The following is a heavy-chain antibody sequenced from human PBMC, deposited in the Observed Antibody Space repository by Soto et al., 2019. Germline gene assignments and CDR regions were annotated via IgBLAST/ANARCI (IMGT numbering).Heavy chain of an antibody. CDR3: ARGRGYSDGIDY. J-gene: IGHJ4*02. D-gene: IGHD2-15*01. V-gene: IGHV1-8*02. CDR2: MNPNSGST. CDR1: GYTFTSFD. Sequence: SVKVSCKASGYTFTSFDINWVRQATGQGLEWMGWMNPNSGSTGSAQKFQGRVAMTRDTSISTAYMELSSLRSDDTAVYYCARGRGYSDGIDYWGQGTLVTVSS.